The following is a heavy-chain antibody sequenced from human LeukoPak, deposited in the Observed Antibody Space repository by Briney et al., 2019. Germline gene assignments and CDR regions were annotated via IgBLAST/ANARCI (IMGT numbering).Heavy chain of an antibody. V-gene: IGHV3-33*01. J-gene: IGHJ4*02. CDR3: ARDPSYYYDSSGYYLDY. CDR1: GFTFSSYG. D-gene: IGHD3-22*01. CDR2: IWYDGSNK. Sequence: GGSLRLSCAASGFTFSSYGMHWVRQAPGKGLEGVAVIWYDGSNKYYADSVKGRFTISRDNSKNTLYLQMNSLRAEDTAVYYCARDPSYYYDSSGYYLDYWGQGTLVTVSS.